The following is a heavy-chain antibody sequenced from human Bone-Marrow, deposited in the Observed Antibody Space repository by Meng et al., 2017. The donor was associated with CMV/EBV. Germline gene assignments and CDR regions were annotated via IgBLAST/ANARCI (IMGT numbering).Heavy chain of an antibody. CDR3: ARSGGSTYYDILTGPDGHDY. V-gene: IGHV3-74*01. Sequence: GESLKISCAASGFTFSSYAMSWVRQAPGKGLVWVSRINSDGSSTSYADSVKGRVTISRDNAKNTLYLQMNSLRAEDTAVYYCARSGGSTYYDILTGPDGHDYWGQGTLVTVSS. D-gene: IGHD3-9*01. CDR2: INSDGSST. CDR1: GFTFSSYA. J-gene: IGHJ4*02.